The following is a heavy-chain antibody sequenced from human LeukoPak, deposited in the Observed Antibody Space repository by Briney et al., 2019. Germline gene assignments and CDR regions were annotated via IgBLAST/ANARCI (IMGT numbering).Heavy chain of an antibody. D-gene: IGHD3-22*01. CDR3: ARAMVILGQQHRYYYGMDV. Sequence: PGGSLRLSCAASGFTFSSYAMHWVRQAPGKGLEWVAVISYDGTNKYYADSVKGRFTISRDNSKNTLDLQMNSLRAEDTAVYYCARAMVILGQQHRYYYGMDVWGQGTTVTVSS. V-gene: IGHV3-30*04. CDR2: ISYDGTNK. CDR1: GFTFSSYA. J-gene: IGHJ6*02.